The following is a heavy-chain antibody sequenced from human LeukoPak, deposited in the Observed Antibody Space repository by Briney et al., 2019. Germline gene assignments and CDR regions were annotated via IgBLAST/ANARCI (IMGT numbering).Heavy chain of an antibody. D-gene: IGHD3-22*01. J-gene: IGHJ4*02. Sequence: GGSLRLSCAASGFTFSSYAMHWVRLASGKGLEWVAVISYDGSNKYYADSVKGRFTISRDNSKNTLYLQMNSLRAEDTAVYYCARDSDSSGYYLGYFDYWGQGTLVTVSS. CDR1: GFTFSSYA. V-gene: IGHV3-30-3*01. CDR3: ARDSDSSGYYLGYFDY. CDR2: ISYDGSNK.